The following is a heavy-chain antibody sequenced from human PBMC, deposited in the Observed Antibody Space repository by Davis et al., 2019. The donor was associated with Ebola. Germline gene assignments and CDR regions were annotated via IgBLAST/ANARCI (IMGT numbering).Heavy chain of an antibody. Sequence: GESLKISCAASGFTFSSYWMHWVRQAPGKGLVWVSRINLDGSRTTYADSVKGRFTISRDNAKKTLYLQMNSLRAEDTALYYCARVAYGDHWRWFDYWGQGTLVTVSS. CDR3: ARVAYGDHWRWFDY. CDR1: GFTFSSYW. J-gene: IGHJ5*01. D-gene: IGHD4-17*01. CDR2: INLDGSRT. V-gene: IGHV3-74*01.